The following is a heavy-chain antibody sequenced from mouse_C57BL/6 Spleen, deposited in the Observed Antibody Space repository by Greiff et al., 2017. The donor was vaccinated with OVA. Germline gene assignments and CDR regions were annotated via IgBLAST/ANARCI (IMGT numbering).Heavy chain of an antibody. CDR3: ARSDYSNSYAMDY. D-gene: IGHD2-5*01. Sequence: QVQLQQSGPELVKPGASVKISCKASGYAFSSSWMNWVKQRPGKGLEWIGRIYPGDGDTNYNGKFKGKATLTADKSSSTAYMQLSSLTSEDSAVYVCARSDYSNSYAMDYWGQGTSVTVSS. V-gene: IGHV1-82*01. CDR2: IYPGDGDT. J-gene: IGHJ4*01. CDR1: GYAFSSSW.